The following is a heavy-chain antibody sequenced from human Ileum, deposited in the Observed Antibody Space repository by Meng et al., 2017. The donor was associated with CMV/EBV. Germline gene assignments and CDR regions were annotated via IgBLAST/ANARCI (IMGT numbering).Heavy chain of an antibody. CDR3: TRDNVGNYDFLDY. Sequence: EVPLVGAGGVLVQPGGSLRLSCAASGFSVSSNYMSWVRQAPGKGLEWVSLINSGSDTFYADSVKGRFSISRDNSKNTVYLQMNSLRAEDTALYYCTRDNVGNYDFLDYWGQGTLVTVSS. CDR2: INSGSDT. J-gene: IGHJ4*02. CDR1: GFSVSSNY. D-gene: IGHD3-22*01. V-gene: IGHV3-66*01.